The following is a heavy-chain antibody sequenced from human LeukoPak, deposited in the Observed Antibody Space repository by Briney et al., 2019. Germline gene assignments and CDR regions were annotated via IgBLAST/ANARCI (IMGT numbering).Heavy chain of an antibody. Sequence: GGSLRLSCAASGFTFSSYAMSWVRQAPGKGLEWVAVISYDGSNKYYADSVKGRFTISRDNSKNTLYLQMNSLRAEDTAVYYCARDHRMDTAMVKGAGAFDIWGQGTMVTVSS. J-gene: IGHJ3*02. D-gene: IGHD5-18*01. CDR1: GFTFSSYA. CDR2: ISYDGSNK. CDR3: ARDHRMDTAMVKGAGAFDI. V-gene: IGHV3-30*04.